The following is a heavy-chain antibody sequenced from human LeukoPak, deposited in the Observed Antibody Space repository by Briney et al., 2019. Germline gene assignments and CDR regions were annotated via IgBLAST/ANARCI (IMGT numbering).Heavy chain of an antibody. Sequence: GGSLRLSCAASGFTFSSYAMTWVRQAPGEGLEWVSAISGSGGSTYYADSVKGRFTISRDNSKNTLYLQMNSLRAEDTAVYYCAKDRNLPEPYYFDYWGQGTLVTVSS. CDR1: GFTFSSYA. V-gene: IGHV3-23*01. CDR3: AKDRNLPEPYYFDY. D-gene: IGHD1-14*01. CDR2: ISGSGGST. J-gene: IGHJ4*02.